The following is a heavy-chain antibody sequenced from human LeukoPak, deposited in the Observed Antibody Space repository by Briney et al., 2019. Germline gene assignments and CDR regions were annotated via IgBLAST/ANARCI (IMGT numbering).Heavy chain of an antibody. D-gene: IGHD4-17*01. CDR3: ARTPRTVTTRVFDY. J-gene: IGHJ4*02. V-gene: IGHV1-2*02. CDR1: GYTFTGYY. CDR2: INPNSGGT. Sequence: ASVKVSCKASGYTFTGYYMHWVRQAPGQGLEWMGWINPNSGGTNYAQKFQGRVTMTRDTSISTAYMELSRLRSDDTAVYYCARTPRTVTTRVFDYWDQGTLVTVSS.